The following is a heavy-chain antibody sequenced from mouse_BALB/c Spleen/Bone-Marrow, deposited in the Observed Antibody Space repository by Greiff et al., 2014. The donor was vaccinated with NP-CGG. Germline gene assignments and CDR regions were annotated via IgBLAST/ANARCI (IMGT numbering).Heavy chain of an antibody. CDR3: ARVITTRGFDY. J-gene: IGHJ2*01. V-gene: IGHV1S81*02. D-gene: IGHD2-4*01. CDR2: LNPSNGHT. CDR1: GYTFTRYW. Sequence: QVQLKQSGAELLKPGTSVKLPCKASGYTFTRYWMHWVKQRPGQGLEWIGELNPSNGHTNYNGKFKNKATVTVDKSSSTAYMQLSSLTSEDSAVYYCARVITTRGFDYWGQGTTLTASS.